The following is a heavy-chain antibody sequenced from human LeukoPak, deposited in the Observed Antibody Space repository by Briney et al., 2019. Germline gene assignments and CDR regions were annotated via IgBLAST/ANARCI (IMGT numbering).Heavy chain of an antibody. Sequence: GESLKISCKGSGYRFTSYWIGWVRQMPGKGLEWMGIIYPGDSDTTYSPSFQGQVTISADKSINTAYLQWSTLNASDTAMYYCARRYYYESSGAYYFDYWGQGTLVTVSS. CDR1: GYRFTSYW. J-gene: IGHJ4*02. CDR2: IYPGDSDT. D-gene: IGHD3-22*01. V-gene: IGHV5-51*01. CDR3: ARRYYYESSGAYYFDY.